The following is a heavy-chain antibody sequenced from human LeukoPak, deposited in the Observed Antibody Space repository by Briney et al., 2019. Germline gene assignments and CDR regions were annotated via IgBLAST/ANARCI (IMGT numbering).Heavy chain of an antibody. CDR3: ARRGTRNWFDP. J-gene: IGHJ5*02. CDR2: IYYSGST. CDR1: GGSISSHY. V-gene: IGHV4-59*11. Sequence: SETLSLTCTVSGGSISSHYWSWIRQPPGKGLEWIGYIYYSGSTSYNPSLKSRVTISVDTSKNQFSLKLSSVTAADTAVYYCARRGTRNWFDPWGQGTLVTVPS.